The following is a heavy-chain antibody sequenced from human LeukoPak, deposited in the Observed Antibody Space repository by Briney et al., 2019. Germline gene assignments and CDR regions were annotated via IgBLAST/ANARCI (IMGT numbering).Heavy chain of an antibody. Sequence: VASVKVSCKASGYTFTGYYMHWVRQAPGQGLEWMGWINPNSGGTNYAQKFQGRVTMTRDTSISTAYMELSRLRSDDTAVYYCATGPVDYGDWSYYMDVWGKGTTVTVSS. J-gene: IGHJ6*03. CDR2: INPNSGGT. D-gene: IGHD4-17*01. CDR3: ATGPVDYGDWSYYMDV. V-gene: IGHV1-2*02. CDR1: GYTFTGYY.